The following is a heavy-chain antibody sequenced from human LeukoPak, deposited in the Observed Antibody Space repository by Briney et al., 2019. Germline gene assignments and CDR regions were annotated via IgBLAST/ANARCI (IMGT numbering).Heavy chain of an antibody. CDR3: ARGGPYGSGSYYNVYYFDY. J-gene: IGHJ4*02. Sequence: SQTLSLTCAVSGGSISSGGYSWSWIRQPPGKGLEWIGYIYHSGSTYYNPSLKSRVTISVDRSKNQFSLKLSSVTAADTAVYYCARGGPYGSGSYYNVYYFDYWGQGTLVTVSS. CDR2: IYHSGST. V-gene: IGHV4-30-2*01. CDR1: GGSISSGGYS. D-gene: IGHD3-10*01.